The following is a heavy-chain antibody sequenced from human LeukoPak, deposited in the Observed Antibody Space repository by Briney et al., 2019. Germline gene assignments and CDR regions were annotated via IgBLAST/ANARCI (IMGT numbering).Heavy chain of an antibody. CDR3: ARDELSLLGSYDSSGYYLY. CDR1: GGSISSYY. D-gene: IGHD3-22*01. Sequence: SETLSLTCTVSGGSISSYYWSWIRQPPGKGLEWIGYIYYSGSTNYNPSLKSRVTISVDTSKNQFSLKLSSVTAADTAVYYCARDELSLLGSYDSSGYYLYWGQGTLVTVSS. V-gene: IGHV4-59*01. CDR2: IYYSGST. J-gene: IGHJ4*02.